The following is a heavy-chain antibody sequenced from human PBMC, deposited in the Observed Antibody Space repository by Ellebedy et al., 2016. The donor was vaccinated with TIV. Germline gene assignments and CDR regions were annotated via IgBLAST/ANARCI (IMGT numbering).Heavy chain of an antibody. CDR3: ARVHATDFDYYGMDV. Sequence: SETLSLXXTVSGGSISSYYWSWIRQPPGKGLEWIGYIYYSGSTNYNPSLKSRVTISVDTSKNQFSLKLSSVTAADTAVYYCARVHATDFDYYGMDVWGQGTTVTVSS. CDR2: IYYSGST. CDR1: GGSISSYY. V-gene: IGHV4-59*01. D-gene: IGHD4-17*01. J-gene: IGHJ6*02.